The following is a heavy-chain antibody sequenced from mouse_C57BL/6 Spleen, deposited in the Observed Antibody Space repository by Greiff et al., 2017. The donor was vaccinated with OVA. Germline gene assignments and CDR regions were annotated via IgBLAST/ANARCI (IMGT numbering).Heavy chain of an antibody. D-gene: IGHD2-14*01. Sequence: QVQLQQSGPELVQPGASVKISCKASGYAFSSSWMNWVKQRPGKGLEWIGRIYPGDGDTNYNGKFKGKATLTADKSSSTAYMQHSSLTSEYSAVYFCARWVPAMDYWGQATSVTVSS. J-gene: IGHJ4*01. CDR2: IYPGDGDT. CDR1: GYAFSSSW. V-gene: IGHV1-82*01. CDR3: ARWVPAMDY.